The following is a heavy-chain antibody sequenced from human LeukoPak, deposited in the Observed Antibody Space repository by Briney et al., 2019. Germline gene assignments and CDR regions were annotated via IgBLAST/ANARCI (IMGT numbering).Heavy chain of an antibody. CDR1: GGSISSGGYS. V-gene: IGHV4-30-2*01. D-gene: IGHD5-18*01. CDR2: IYHSGST. Sequence: SETLSLTCTVSGGSISSGGYSWSWIRQPPGKGLEWIGYIYHSGSTYYNPSLKSRVTISVDRSKNQFSLKLSSVTAADTAVYYCARGYSYGGYYYYGMDVLGQGTTVTVSS. J-gene: IGHJ6*02. CDR3: ARGYSYGGYYYYGMDV.